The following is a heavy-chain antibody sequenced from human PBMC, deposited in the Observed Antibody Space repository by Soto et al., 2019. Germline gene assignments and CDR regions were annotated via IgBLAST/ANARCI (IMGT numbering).Heavy chain of an antibody. J-gene: IGHJ6*02. D-gene: IGHD6-19*01. Sequence: LQTLSLTCVISGDGVSSNSAAWNWIRQSPSRGLEWVGSTYYRSKWYNYYAVSLKSRITVNPDTSKNRFSLQLNSVTPEDTAVYYCARVSSGWYLGTDYDFNGMDXWGQGTRATVSX. V-gene: IGHV6-1*01. CDR3: ARVSSGWYLGTDYDFNGMDX. CDR2: TYYRSKWYN. CDR1: GDGVSSNSAA.